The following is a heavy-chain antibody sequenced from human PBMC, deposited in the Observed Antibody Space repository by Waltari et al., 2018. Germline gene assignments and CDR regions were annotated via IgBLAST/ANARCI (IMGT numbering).Heavy chain of an antibody. Sequence: QVQLQQWGAGLLKPSETLSLTCAVYGGSFSGYYWSWIRQPPGKGLEWIGEINHTGSTNYNPSLKSRVTISVDTSKNQFSLKLSSVTAADTAVYYCARGPLGYYTAMENWAQYFQHWGQGTLVTVSS. CDR1: GGSFSGYY. D-gene: IGHD5-18*01. CDR2: INHTGST. CDR3: ARGPLGYYTAMENWAQYFQH. J-gene: IGHJ1*01. V-gene: IGHV4-34*01.